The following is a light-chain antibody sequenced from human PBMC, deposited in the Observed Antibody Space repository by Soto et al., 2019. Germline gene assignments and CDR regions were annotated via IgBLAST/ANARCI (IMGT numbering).Light chain of an antibody. CDR2: GAS. V-gene: IGKV3-20*01. CDR1: QSVSSSS. J-gene: IGKJ5*01. Sequence: EIVLTQSPGTLSLSPGERATLSCRASQSVSSSSLAWYQQKPGQAPRLLIYGASSRATDIPDRFSGSGSGTDFAPTISRLGAEDFAVYSCQHCGRSPRVTFGQGTRLEIK. CDR3: QHCGRSPRVT.